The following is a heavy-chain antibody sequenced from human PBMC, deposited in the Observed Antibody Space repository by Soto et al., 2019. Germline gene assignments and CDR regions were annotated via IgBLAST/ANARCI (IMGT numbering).Heavy chain of an antibody. J-gene: IGHJ3*02. D-gene: IGHD2-2*01. V-gene: IGHV1-18*01. CDR3: AKIRAAMAFPDAFDI. Sequence: GASVKVSCKASGYTFTSYGISWVRQAPGQGLEWMGWISAYNGNTNYAQKLQGRVTMTTDTSTSTAYMELRSLRSDDTAVYYCAKIRAAMAFPDAFDIWGRGTMVTVSS. CDR1: GYTFTSYG. CDR2: ISAYNGNT.